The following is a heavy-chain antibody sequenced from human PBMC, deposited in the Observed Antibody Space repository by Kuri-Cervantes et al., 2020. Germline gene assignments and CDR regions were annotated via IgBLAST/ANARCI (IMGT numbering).Heavy chain of an antibody. CDR1: GYTFTYRY. CDR2: IDPNSGAT. CDR3: AREPRPGSGYSDY. D-gene: IGHD3-10*01. J-gene: IGHJ4*02. Sequence: ASVEGSCKASGYTFTYRYLHWVRQAPGQGLEWVAWIDPNSGATLYSQKFQGRVTLTRDTSITTANMEVSRLTSDDTAVYYCAREPRPGSGYSDYWGQGTLVTVSS. V-gene: IGHV1-2*02.